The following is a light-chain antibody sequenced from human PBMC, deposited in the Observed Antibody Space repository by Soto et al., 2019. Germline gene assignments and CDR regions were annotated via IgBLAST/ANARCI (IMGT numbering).Light chain of an antibody. CDR1: RSDIGDSNY. V-gene: IGLV2-8*01. CDR2: EVI. Sequence: QSALTQPPSASGSPGQSVTISFTGARSDIGDSNYVSWDQQHPRKAPKLIISEVINRPSGVPDRFSASKSGNTASLTICGLQAEDEADDNCASKSGSSRHVVFGGGTKLTVL. J-gene: IGLJ2*01. CDR3: ASKSGSSRHVV.